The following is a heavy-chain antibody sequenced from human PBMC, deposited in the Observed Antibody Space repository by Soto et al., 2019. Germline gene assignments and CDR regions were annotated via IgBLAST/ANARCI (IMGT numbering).Heavy chain of an antibody. D-gene: IGHD2-15*01. CDR1: GFTFNSYA. CDR3: AKVGNYYQYGMGV. Sequence: EVQLLESGGGLVQPGGSLRLSCAASGFTFNSYAMSWVRQAPGKGLEWVSAISGSGGSTYYADSVKGRFTISRDNSKNTLYLQMNSLRAEDTAIYYCAKVGNYYQYGMGVWGQGTTVTVSS. J-gene: IGHJ6*02. CDR2: ISGSGGST. V-gene: IGHV3-23*01.